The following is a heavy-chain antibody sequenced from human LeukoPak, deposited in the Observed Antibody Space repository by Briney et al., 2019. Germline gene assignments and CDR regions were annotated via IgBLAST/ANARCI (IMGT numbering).Heavy chain of an antibody. Sequence: PGGSLRLSYAASGFTFSTYGMHWVRQAPGKGLEWVAVIWYDGRKEYYADSVKGRFTISRDNSKNTLYLQMNSLRVEDTAMYYCARDSRDLTVTATEFDFWGQGTLVTVSS. V-gene: IGHV3-33*01. CDR1: GFTFSTYG. CDR2: IWYDGRKE. J-gene: IGHJ4*02. D-gene: IGHD4-17*01. CDR3: ARDSRDLTVTATEFDF.